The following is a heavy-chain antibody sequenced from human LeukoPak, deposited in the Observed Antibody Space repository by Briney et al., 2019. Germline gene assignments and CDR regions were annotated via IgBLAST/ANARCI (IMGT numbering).Heavy chain of an antibody. D-gene: IGHD3-3*01. CDR1: GGSISDSISSYY. Sequence: SETLSLTCTVSGGSISDSISSYYWSWIRQPPGKGLEWIGYIYHSGNANYNPSLRSRVTISVDTSKNQFSLKLSSVTAADTAVYYCATSITYDFWSGYYRFDYWGQGTLVTVSS. V-gene: IGHV4-61*01. CDR2: IYHSGNA. J-gene: IGHJ4*02. CDR3: ATSITYDFWSGYYRFDY.